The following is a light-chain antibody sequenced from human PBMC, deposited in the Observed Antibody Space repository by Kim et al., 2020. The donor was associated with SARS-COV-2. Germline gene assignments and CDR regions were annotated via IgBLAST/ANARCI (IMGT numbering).Light chain of an antibody. CDR1: QRLSTN. Sequence: PGQRPPRSVESNQRLSTNLGWYQQKPGQSPRLLIYDASTRASGIPARFSGSGSGTDFTLTISGLQSEDFAVYYCHQYNMWPLSFGQGTKVDIK. J-gene: IGKJ1*01. CDR3: HQYNMWPLS. CDR2: DAS. V-gene: IGKV3-15*01.